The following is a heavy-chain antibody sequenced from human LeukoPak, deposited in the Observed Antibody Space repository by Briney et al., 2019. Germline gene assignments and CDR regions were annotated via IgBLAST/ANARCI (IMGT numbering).Heavy chain of an antibody. J-gene: IGHJ4*02. CDR1: GYTFTSYD. V-gene: IGHV1-8*03. CDR3: AVNYYDSSGPLN. CDR2: MNPNSGNT. Sequence: ASVKVSCKASGYTFTSYDINWVRQATGQGLERMGWMNPNSGNTGYAQKFQGRVTITRNTSISTAYMELSSLRSEDTAVYYCAVNYYDSSGPLNWGQGTLVTVSS. D-gene: IGHD3-22*01.